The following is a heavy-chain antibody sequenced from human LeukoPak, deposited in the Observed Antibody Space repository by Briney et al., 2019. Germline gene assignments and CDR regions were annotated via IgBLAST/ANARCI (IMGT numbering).Heavy chain of an antibody. CDR2: IKQDGSEK. D-gene: IGHD4-17*01. CDR3: ARDETTVTTPQLY. Sequence: GGSLRLSCAASGFTFSSYWMSWVRQAPGKGLEWVANIKQDGSEKHYVDSVKGRFTISRDNAKNSLYLQMNSLRAEDTAVYYCARDETTVTTPQLYWGQGTLVTVSS. V-gene: IGHV3-7*01. CDR1: GFTFSSYW. J-gene: IGHJ4*02.